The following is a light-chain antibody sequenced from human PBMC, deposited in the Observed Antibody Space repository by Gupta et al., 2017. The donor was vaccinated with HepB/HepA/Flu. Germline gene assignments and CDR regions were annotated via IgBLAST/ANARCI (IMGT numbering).Light chain of an antibody. V-gene: IGKV1-39*01. Sequence: DIQLTQCPSFLSASVGDRVTITCRASQTISSYLNWYQQKPGKAPKLLIYRASSLQSGVPARFSGSGSGTDFTLTISSLQPEDVATYYCQQGHSIPWTFGQGTKVEI. CDR3: QQGHSIPWT. CDR2: RAS. J-gene: IGKJ1*01. CDR1: QTISSY.